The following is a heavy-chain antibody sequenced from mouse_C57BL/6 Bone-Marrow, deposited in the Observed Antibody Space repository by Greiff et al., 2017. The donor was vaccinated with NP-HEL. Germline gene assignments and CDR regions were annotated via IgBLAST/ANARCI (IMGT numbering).Heavy chain of an antibody. V-gene: IGHV1-31*01. CDR1: GYSFTGYY. CDR3: ARFPYYYGSSYDYAMDY. CDR2: IYPYNGVS. Sequence: EVKLVESGPELVKPGASVKISCKASGYSFTGYYMHWVKQSHGNILDWIGYIYPYNGVSSYNQKFKGKATLTVDKSSSTAYMELRSLTSEDSAVYYCARFPYYYGSSYDYAMDYWGQGTSVTVSS. D-gene: IGHD1-1*01. J-gene: IGHJ4*01.